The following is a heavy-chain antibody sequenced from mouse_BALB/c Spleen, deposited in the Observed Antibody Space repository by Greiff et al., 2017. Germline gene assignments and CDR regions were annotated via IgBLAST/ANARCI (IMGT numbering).Heavy chain of an antibody. CDR2: IYPGDGST. V-gene: IGHV1S56*01. J-gene: IGHJ4*01. Sequence: QVQLKESGPELVKPGASVKMSCKASGYTFTSYYIHWVKQRPGQGLEWIGWIYPGDGSTKYNEKFKGKTTLTADKSSSTAYMLLSSLTSEDSAIYFCARGTYYYAMDYWGQGTSVTVSS. CDR3: ARGTYYYAMDY. CDR1: GYTFTSYY. D-gene: IGHD3-3*01.